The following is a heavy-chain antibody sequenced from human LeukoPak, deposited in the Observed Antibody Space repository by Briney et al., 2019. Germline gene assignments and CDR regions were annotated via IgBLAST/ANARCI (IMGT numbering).Heavy chain of an antibody. D-gene: IGHD3-22*01. CDR3: ATKYYYDSSGYPEEDY. Sequence: SETLSLTCAVYGGSFSGYYWSWIRQPPGKGLEWIGENNHSGSTNYNPSLKSRVTISVDTSKNQFSLKLSSVTAADTAVYYSATKYYYDSSGYPEEDYWGQGTLVTVSS. CDR2: NNHSGST. V-gene: IGHV4-34*01. J-gene: IGHJ4*02. CDR1: GGSFSGYY.